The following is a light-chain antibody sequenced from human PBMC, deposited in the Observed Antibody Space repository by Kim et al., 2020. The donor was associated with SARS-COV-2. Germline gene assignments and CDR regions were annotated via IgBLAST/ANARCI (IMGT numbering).Light chain of an antibody. CDR3: QSYNRDNVL. V-gene: IGLV6-57*03. CDR2: EDD. Sequence: GETVTLSCTRSSGSIDDNYVQWYQQRPGGVPTTVIYEDDQRPSGVSDRFSGSIDISSNSASLTISGLRTEDEADYYCQSYNRDNVLFGGGTKLTVL. J-gene: IGLJ2*01. CDR1: SGSIDDNY.